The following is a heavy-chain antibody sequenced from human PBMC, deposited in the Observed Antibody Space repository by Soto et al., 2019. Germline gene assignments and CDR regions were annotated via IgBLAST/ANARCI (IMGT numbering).Heavy chain of an antibody. J-gene: IGHJ4*02. CDR1: GFTFSSYG. CDR2: ISYDGSNK. CDR3: AKPPTVTTRQLRKFDY. Sequence: GGSLRLSCAASGFTFSSYGMHWVRQAPGKGLEWVAVISYDGSNKYYADSVKGRFTISRENTQNTMYLQMNSLRDEDKAVYYCAKPPTVTTRQLRKFDYWGQGTLVTVSS. D-gene: IGHD4-17*01. V-gene: IGHV3-30*18.